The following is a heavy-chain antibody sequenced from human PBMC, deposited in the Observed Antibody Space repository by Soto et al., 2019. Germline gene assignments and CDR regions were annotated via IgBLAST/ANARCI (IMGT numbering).Heavy chain of an antibody. Sequence: ASVKVSCKASGYTFTSYGISCVLQSPVQGLEWMGWISAYNGNTNYAQKLQGRVTMTTDTSTSTAYMELRSLRSDDTAVYYCARAPSIFGVVTGYDYWGQGTLVTVSS. D-gene: IGHD3-3*01. CDR2: ISAYNGNT. V-gene: IGHV1-18*04. CDR3: ARAPSIFGVVTGYDY. J-gene: IGHJ4*02. CDR1: GYTFTSYG.